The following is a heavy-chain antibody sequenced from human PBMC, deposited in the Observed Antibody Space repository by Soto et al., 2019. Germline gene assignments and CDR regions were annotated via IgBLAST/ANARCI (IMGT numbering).Heavy chain of an antibody. J-gene: IGHJ6*02. D-gene: IGHD3-10*01. V-gene: IGHV3-74*01. Sequence: EVQLVESGGGVVQPGGSLRLSCAASGFSFSGRSMHWVRQAPGKGLVWVSGIDNAGTDSTYADCVKGRFTSSRDNAKNTLYLQMNSLGVEDTAVYFYARRWFGPDAWCQGTTVTVSS. CDR2: IDNAGTDS. CDR1: GFSFSGRS. CDR3: ARRWFGPDA.